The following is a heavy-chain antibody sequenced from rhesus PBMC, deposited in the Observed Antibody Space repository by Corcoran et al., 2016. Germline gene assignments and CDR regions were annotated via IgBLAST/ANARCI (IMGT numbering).Heavy chain of an antibody. D-gene: IGHD3-34*01. CDR3: ATGAGVVDF. CDR1: GYIFTDYY. J-gene: IGHJ3*01. CDR2: VGPEDRDA. Sequence: EVQLVQSGAEVKKPGASVKISCKASGYIFTDYYLHWVRQAPGKGLDGVGRVGPEDRDARHAPEFQDRVTIAADTSTDTACMKLSSLRSEDTAVYYCATGAGVVDFWGQGLGVTVSS. V-gene: IGHV1-111*02.